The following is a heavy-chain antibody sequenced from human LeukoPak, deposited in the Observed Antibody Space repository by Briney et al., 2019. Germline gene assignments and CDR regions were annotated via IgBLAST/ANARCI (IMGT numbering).Heavy chain of an antibody. J-gene: IGHJ4*02. CDR1: GGSFSGHY. D-gene: IGHD3-22*01. CDR2: INHSGSS. CDR3: ARSTPGYDSSGYLYYFDY. V-gene: IGHV4-34*01. Sequence: SETLSLTCAVYGGSFSGHYWSWIRQPPGKGLEWIGEINHSGSSNYNPSLKSRVTISVDTSKNQFSLKLSSVTAADTAVYYCARSTPGYDSSGYLYYFDYWGQGTLVTVSS.